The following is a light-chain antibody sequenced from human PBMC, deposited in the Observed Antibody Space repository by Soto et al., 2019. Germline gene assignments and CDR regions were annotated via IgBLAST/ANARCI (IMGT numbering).Light chain of an antibody. CDR2: GNS. CDR1: SSNIGAGYD. Sequence: QSVLTPPPSVAGAPGQRVTISCTGSSSNIGAGYDVHWYQQLPGTAPKLLIYGNSNRPSGVPDRFSGSKSGTSASLAITGLQAEDEADYYCQSYDSSLSGCVFGGGTKGTVL. J-gene: IGLJ2*01. CDR3: QSYDSSLSGCV. V-gene: IGLV1-40*01.